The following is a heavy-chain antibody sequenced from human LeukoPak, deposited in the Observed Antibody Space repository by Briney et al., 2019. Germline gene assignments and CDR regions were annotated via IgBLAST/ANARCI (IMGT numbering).Heavy chain of an antibody. J-gene: IGHJ6*02. CDR2: ISAYNGNT. Sequence: ASVKVSCKASGYTFTSYGISWVRQAPGQGLEWMGWISAYNGNTNYAQKLQGIVTMTTDTSTSTAYMELRSLRSDDTAVYYCARESIVVPAAISYLYYYGMDVWGQGTTVTVSS. D-gene: IGHD2-2*02. CDR3: ARESIVVPAAISYLYYYGMDV. V-gene: IGHV1-18*01. CDR1: GYTFTSYG.